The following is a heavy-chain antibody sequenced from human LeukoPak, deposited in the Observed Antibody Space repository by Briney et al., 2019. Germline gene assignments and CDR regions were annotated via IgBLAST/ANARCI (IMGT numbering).Heavy chain of an antibody. D-gene: IGHD3-10*01. J-gene: IGHJ4*02. CDR1: ELTYSSYA. V-gene: IGHV3-23*01. Sequence: GGSLRLSCAASELTYSSYAMSWVRQTPGKGLEWVSAVTGSGGSTHYADSVKGRFTISRDNSKNTLYLQMNSLRAEDTAVYYCAKGARSGSTNFDYWGQGTLVTVSS. CDR3: AKGARSGSTNFDY. CDR2: VTGSGGST.